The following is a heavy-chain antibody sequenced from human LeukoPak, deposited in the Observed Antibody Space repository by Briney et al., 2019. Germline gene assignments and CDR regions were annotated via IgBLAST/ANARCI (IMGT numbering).Heavy chain of an antibody. CDR3: AKDGVERITMVRGVSVDWFDP. CDR1: GFTLSTYA. V-gene: IGHV3-23*01. CDR2: ISAGGGST. Sequence: GGSLRLSCADSGFTLSTYAMNWVRQAPGKGLEWVSGISAGGGSTYYADSVKGRFTISRDNSKNTLYLQMNSLRAEDTAVYYCAKDGVERITMVRGVSVDWFDPWGQGTLVTVSS. D-gene: IGHD3-10*01. J-gene: IGHJ5*02.